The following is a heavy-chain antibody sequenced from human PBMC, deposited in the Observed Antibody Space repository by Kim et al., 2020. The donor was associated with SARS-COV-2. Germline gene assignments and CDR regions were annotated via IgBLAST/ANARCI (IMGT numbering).Heavy chain of an antibody. CDR1: GFTFTNYF. CDR3: AREAALIAAPQKNFDY. D-gene: IGHD6-25*01. CDR2: INPSGAFT. V-gene: IGHV1-46*01. Sequence: ASVKVSCKASGFTFTNYFMHWVRQAPGQGLEWMGTINPSGAFTLFTQKYQGRVIITKDTSTSTVNMEVSSLRSEDTAVYFCAREAALIAAPQKNFDYWGQGTLVTVSS. J-gene: IGHJ4*02.